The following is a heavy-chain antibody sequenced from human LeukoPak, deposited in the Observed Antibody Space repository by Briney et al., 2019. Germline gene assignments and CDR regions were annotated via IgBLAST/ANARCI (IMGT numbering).Heavy chain of an antibody. J-gene: IGHJ4*02. D-gene: IGHD6-13*01. CDR2: IRYDGSNK. Sequence: PGGSLRLSCAASGFTFSDYYMSWIRQAPGKGLEWVAFIRYDGSNKYYADSVKGRFTISRDNSKNTLYLQMNSLRAEDTAVYYCAKYQRVTVGTGNFGHWGQGTLVTVSS. CDR3: AKYQRVTVGTGNFGH. V-gene: IGHV3-30*02. CDR1: GFTFSDYY.